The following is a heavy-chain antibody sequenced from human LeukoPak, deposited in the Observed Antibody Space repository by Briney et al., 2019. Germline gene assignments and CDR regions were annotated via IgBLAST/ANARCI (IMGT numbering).Heavy chain of an antibody. CDR2: ISGSGGST. J-gene: IGHJ4*02. Sequence: PGGSLRLSCAASGFTFSSYVMSWVRQTPGKGLEWVSAISGSGGSTYYADSVKGRFTISRDNSKNTLYLQMNSLRAEDTAVYYCAKPVTPLAVAEGFDYWGQGTLVTVSS. D-gene: IGHD6-19*01. CDR3: AKPVTPLAVAEGFDY. CDR1: GFTFSSYV. V-gene: IGHV3-23*01.